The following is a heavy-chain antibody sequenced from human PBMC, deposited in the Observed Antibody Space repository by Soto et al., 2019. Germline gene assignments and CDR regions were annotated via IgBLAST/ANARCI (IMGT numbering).Heavy chain of an antibody. Sequence: GGSLRLSCAASGFTFDDYAMHWVRQAPGKGLEWVSGISWNSGSIGYADSVKGRFTISRDNAKNSLYLQMNSLRAEDTALYYCAGLGDYFDYWGQGTLVTVSS. V-gene: IGHV3-9*01. CDR2: ISWNSGSI. D-gene: IGHD3-10*01. CDR1: GFTFDDYA. J-gene: IGHJ4*02. CDR3: AGLGDYFDY.